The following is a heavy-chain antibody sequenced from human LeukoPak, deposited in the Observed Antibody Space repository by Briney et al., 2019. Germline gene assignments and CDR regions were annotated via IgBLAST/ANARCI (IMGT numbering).Heavy chain of an antibody. CDR2: IYYSGST. CDR1: GGSISSGDYY. J-gene: IGHJ5*02. CDR3: ARDRVLRYFDWLPLNWFDP. V-gene: IGHV4-30-4*01. Sequence: PSETLSLTCTVSGGSISSGDYYWSWIRQPPGKGLEWIGYIYYSGSTYYNPSLKSRVTISVDTSKNQFSLKLSSVTAADTAVYYCARDRVLRYFDWLPLNWFDPWGQGTLVTVSS. D-gene: IGHD3-9*01.